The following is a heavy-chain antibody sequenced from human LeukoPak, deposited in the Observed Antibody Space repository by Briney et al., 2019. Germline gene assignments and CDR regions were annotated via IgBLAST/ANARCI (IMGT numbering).Heavy chain of an antibody. CDR2: IYYSGST. Sequence: SETLSLTCTVSGGSISSSSYYWGWIRQPPGTGLEWIGSIYYSGSTYYNPSLKSRVTISVDTSKNQFSLKLTSVTAADTAVYYCARLPTRLGPFDYWGQGTLVTVSS. V-gene: IGHV4-39*01. CDR3: ARLPTRLGPFDY. CDR1: GGSISSSSYY. J-gene: IGHJ4*02. D-gene: IGHD3-16*01.